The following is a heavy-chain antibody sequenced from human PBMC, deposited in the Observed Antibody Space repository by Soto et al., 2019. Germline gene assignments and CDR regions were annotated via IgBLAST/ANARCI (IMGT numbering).Heavy chain of an antibody. CDR1: GYTFTGYY. CDR3: ARGYDFWSGYRYYFDY. CDR2: INPNSGGT. D-gene: IGHD3-3*01. V-gene: IGHV1-2*04. J-gene: IGHJ4*02. Sequence: ASVKVSCKASGYTFTGYYTHWVRQAPGQGLEWMGWINPNSGGTNYAQKFQGWVTMTRDTSISTAYMELSRLRSDDTAVYYCARGYDFWSGYRYYFDYWGQGTLVTVSS.